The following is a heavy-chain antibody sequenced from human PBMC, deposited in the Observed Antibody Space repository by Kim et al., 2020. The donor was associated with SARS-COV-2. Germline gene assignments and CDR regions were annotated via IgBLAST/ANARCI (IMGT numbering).Heavy chain of an antibody. Sequence: GGSLRLSCAASGCLFSSNSMTWVRQAPGKGLEWVANIKPDRGNTYYVDSVKGRFTISRDNTKNLLYLQMSGLRAEDTAVYYCARDPYDNGGYGAFDIWGLGTTVIVYS. CDR1: GCLFSSNS. V-gene: IGHV3-7*01. D-gene: IGHD3-22*01. CDR3: ARDPYDNGGYGAFDI. CDR2: IKPDRGNT. J-gene: IGHJ3*02.